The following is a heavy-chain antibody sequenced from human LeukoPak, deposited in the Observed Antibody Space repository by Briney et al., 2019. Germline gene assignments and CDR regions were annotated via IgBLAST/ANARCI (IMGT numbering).Heavy chain of an antibody. Sequence: PSETLSLTCAVYGGSFSGYYWSWIRQPPGKGLEWIGEINHSGSTNYNPSLNGRVTISVDTSKNQFSLKLSSVTAADTAVYYCATDNSYGSGSYYTWGQGTLVTVSS. D-gene: IGHD3-10*01. J-gene: IGHJ4*02. V-gene: IGHV4-34*01. CDR1: GGSFSGYY. CDR2: INHSGST. CDR3: ATDNSYGSGSYYT.